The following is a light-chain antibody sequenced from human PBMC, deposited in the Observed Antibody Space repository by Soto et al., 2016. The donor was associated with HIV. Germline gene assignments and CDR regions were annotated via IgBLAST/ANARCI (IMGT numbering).Light chain of an antibody. J-gene: IGKJ5*01. CDR1: QDISNW. CDR2: SAS. CDR3: QQSNSFPIT. V-gene: IGKV1-12*01. Sequence: DIQMTQFPSSVSTSVGDRVTITCRASQDISNWLAWYQQKPGKAPKLLIYSASSLQSGVPSRFSGSGSGTEFTLTISSLQPEDFATYYCQQSNSFPITFGQGTRLEIK.